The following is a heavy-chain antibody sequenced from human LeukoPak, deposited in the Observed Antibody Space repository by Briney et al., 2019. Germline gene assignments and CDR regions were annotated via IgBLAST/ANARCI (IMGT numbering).Heavy chain of an antibody. J-gene: IGHJ4*02. D-gene: IGHD2/OR15-2a*01. CDR1: GFTFSSYA. CDR3: AKPTLYDKYYFDY. Sequence: GGSLRLSCAASGFTFSSYAMSWVRQAPGKGLEWVSAISGSGGSTHYADSVKGRFTISRDNSKNTLYLQMNSLRAEDTAVYYCAKPTLYDKYYFDYWGQGTLVTVSS. V-gene: IGHV3-23*01. CDR2: ISGSGGST.